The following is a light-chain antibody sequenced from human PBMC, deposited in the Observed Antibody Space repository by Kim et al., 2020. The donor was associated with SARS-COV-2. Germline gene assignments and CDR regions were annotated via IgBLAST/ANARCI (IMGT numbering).Light chain of an antibody. CDR1: EYNIGTNA. J-gene: IGLJ2*01. CDR2: CDN. V-gene: IGLV1-44*01. CDR3: SVWDGHLKDPV. Sequence: QGVSICSAEGEYNIGTNAVNLYQQIPGKTPKLLIYCDNERPSRVPDRFSGSKAGSSASLAINGLQSEDEADYFCSVWDGHLKDPVFGGGTQLTVL.